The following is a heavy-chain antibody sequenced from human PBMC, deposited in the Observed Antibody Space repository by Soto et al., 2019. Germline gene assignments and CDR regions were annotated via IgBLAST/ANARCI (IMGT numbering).Heavy chain of an antibody. V-gene: IGHV3-30-3*01. Sequence: QVQLVESGGGVVQHGRSLRLSCAASEFTFSGYAMHWVRQAPGKGLEWVALISYDGSTKYYADSVKGRFTISRDNSKNTLYLQMNSRRPEDTAVYYCARGWIGGGQDDWGQGTLVTVSS. CDR3: ARGWIGGGQDD. CDR1: EFTFSGYA. J-gene: IGHJ4*02. D-gene: IGHD3-16*01. CDR2: ISYDGSTK.